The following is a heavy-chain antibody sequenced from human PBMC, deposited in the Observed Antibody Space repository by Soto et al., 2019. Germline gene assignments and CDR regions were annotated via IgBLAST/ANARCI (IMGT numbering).Heavy chain of an antibody. Sequence: GGSLRLSCAASGFTFSSYAMSWVRQAPGKGLEWVSAISGSGGSTQYAAPVKGRFTISRDDSKNTVYLQMNSLNTDDTGVYYCTTNDAFDIWGQGTMVTVSS. J-gene: IGHJ3*02. CDR1: GFTFSSYA. V-gene: IGHV3-23*01. CDR2: ISGSGGST. CDR3: TTNDAFDI.